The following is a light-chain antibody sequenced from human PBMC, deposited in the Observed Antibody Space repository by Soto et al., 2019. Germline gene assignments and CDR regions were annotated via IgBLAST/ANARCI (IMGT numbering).Light chain of an antibody. CDR3: SSYRNGNSLDV. CDR2: EVT. V-gene: IGLV2-14*01. Sequence: LTQPASVSWSPGQSITISCTGTSSDVGSYNYISWYQQHPGKAPKLLIYEVTNRPSGVSNRFSGSKSGNTASLTISGLQAEDEATYYCSSYRNGNSLDVFGTGTKVTVL. J-gene: IGLJ1*01. CDR1: SSDVGSYNY.